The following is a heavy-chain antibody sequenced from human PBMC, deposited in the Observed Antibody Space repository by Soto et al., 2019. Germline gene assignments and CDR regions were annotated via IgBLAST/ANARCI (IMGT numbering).Heavy chain of an antibody. CDR1: GFSITNAW. Sequence: EVQLVESGGGLVKPGGSLRLSCVASGFSITNAWMYWVRQAPGKGLEWVGRIKRKIDGETTDYAAPVKGRFTISREDSKTMLYLQMNSLKADDTALYYCTTGSVEGVWGQGTTVTVSS. CDR3: TTGSVEGV. V-gene: IGHV3-15*07. D-gene: IGHD2-15*01. J-gene: IGHJ6*02. CDR2: IKRKIDGETT.